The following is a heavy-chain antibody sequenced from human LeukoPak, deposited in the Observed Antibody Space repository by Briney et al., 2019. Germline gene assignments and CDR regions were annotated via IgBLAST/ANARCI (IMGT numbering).Heavy chain of an antibody. CDR2: ISGSGGST. CDR1: GFTFSSYA. CDR3: ARGRTAMVPPNNTYYYYYYMDV. Sequence: PGGSLRLSCAASGFTFSSYAMSWVRQAPGKGLEWVSAISGSGGSTYYADSGKGRLTISRDNSKNTLYLQMNSLRAEDTAVYYCARGRTAMVPPNNTYYYYYYMDVWGKGTTVTVSS. J-gene: IGHJ6*03. D-gene: IGHD5-18*01. V-gene: IGHV3-23*01.